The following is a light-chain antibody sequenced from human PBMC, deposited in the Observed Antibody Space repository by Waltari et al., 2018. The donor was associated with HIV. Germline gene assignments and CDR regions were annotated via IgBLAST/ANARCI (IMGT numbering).Light chain of an antibody. CDR1: QTISDW. J-gene: IGKJ1*01. Sequence: DLQMTQSPSTLSASVGDRVTITCRASQTISDWLAWYQQKPGSAPNLLIYKASDLETGVPSRFSGSGSGTEFTLTISGLQPGDSANYFCQQYNIYPYTFGQGTKVEIK. CDR2: KAS. CDR3: QQYNIYPYT. V-gene: IGKV1-5*03.